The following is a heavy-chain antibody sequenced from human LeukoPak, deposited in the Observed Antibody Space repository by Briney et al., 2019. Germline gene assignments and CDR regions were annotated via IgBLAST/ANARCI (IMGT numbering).Heavy chain of an antibody. CDR2: IYYSGST. J-gene: IGHJ4*02. V-gene: IGHV4-59*01. D-gene: IGHD5-24*01. Sequence: SGPTLVKPSETLSLTCTVSGGSISSSYWSWIRQPPGKGLEWIGYIYYSGSTNYNPSLKSRVTISVDTSRNQFSLEVTSVTAADTAMYYCARSRDGYIYYFDYWGQGNLVTVSS. CDR1: GGSISSSY. CDR3: ARSRDGYIYYFDY.